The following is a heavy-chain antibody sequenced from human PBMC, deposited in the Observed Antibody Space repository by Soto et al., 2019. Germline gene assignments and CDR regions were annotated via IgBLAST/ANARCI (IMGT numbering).Heavy chain of an antibody. V-gene: IGHV1-8*02. CDR2: MNPNSGNT. CDR3: AREGGYSYGFAY. CDR1: GYTFTNYG. D-gene: IGHD5-18*01. J-gene: IGHJ4*02. Sequence: ASVKVSCKASGYTFTNYGVSWVRQATGQGLEWMGWMNPNSGNTGYAQKFQGRVTMTRNTSISTAYMELSSLRSEDTAVYYCAREGGYSYGFAYWGQGTLVTVSS.